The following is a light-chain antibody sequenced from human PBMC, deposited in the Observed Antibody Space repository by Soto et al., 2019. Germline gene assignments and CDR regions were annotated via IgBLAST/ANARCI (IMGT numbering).Light chain of an antibody. Sequence: QSALTQPASVSGSPGQSITISCTGTNSDVESYNLVSWFRQHPGEAPKLIVYEGTKRPSGVSNRFSGSKSGNPASLTVSGLQAEDEADYFCGSYADRKTFLFGGGTKLTVL. CDR1: NSDVESYNL. J-gene: IGLJ2*01. CDR2: EGT. V-gene: IGLV2-23*03. CDR3: GSYADRKTFL.